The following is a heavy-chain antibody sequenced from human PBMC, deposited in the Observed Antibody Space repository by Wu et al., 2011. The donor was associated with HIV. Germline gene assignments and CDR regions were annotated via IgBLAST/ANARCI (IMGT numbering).Heavy chain of an antibody. CDR1: GGTFITYT. CDR2: IIPIFGTA. D-gene: IGHD4-17*01. CDR3: ARREGGDHFDY. Sequence: QVQLVQSGAEVKKPGSSVKVSCKASGGTFITYTISWVRQAPGQGLEWMGGIIPIFGTANYAQKFQGRVTMTRDTSISTAYMELSRLRSDDTAVYYCARREGGDHFDYWGQGTLVTVSS. J-gene: IGHJ4*02. V-gene: IGHV1-69*05.